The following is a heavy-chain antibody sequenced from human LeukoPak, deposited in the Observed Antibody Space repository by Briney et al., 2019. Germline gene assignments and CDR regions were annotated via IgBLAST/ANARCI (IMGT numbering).Heavy chain of an antibody. D-gene: IGHD3-16*01. J-gene: IGHJ3*02. CDR2: IYSGGST. CDR1: GFTVSSNY. Sequence: GGSLRLSCAASGFTVSSNYMSWVRQAPGKGLEWVSIIYSGGSTYYADSVKGRFTISRHNSKNTLYHQMNSLRAEDTAVYYCAREVGGSAFDIWGQGTMVTVSS. V-gene: IGHV3-53*04. CDR3: AREVGGSAFDI.